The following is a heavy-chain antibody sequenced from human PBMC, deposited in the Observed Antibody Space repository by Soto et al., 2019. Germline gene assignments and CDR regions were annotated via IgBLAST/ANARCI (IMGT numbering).Heavy chain of an antibody. CDR3: ARDRNWASDY. J-gene: IGHJ4*02. D-gene: IGHD7-27*01. V-gene: IGHV3-74*01. Sequence: GGSLRLSCVVSGFTFSNDCMHWVRQVPGKGLLWVANINSDGSRTTYADSVKGRFTISRDNAKDTLSLQMNSLRAEDTGVYYCARDRNWASDYWGQGTLVTVPS. CDR2: INSDGSRT. CDR1: GFTFSNDC.